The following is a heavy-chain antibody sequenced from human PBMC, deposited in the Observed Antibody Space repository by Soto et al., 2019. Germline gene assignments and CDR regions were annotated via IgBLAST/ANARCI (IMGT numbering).Heavy chain of an antibody. V-gene: IGHV4-59*12. D-gene: IGHD4-17*01. CDR2: IFHSGNT. J-gene: IGHJ6*03. CDR1: GDSMSNYH. Sequence: PSETLSLTCSVSGDSMSNYHWTWIRQPPGKGLEWIGYIFHSGNTNYNPSLKSRVTISVDTSKNQFSLKLSSVTAADTAVYYCARASTTVTYVYYYYMDVWGKGTTVTVSS. CDR3: ARASTTVTYVYYYYMDV.